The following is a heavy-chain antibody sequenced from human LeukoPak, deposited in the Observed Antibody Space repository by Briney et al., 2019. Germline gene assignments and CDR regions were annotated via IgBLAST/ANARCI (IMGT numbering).Heavy chain of an antibody. J-gene: IGHJ6*03. Sequence: ASVKVSCKTSGYSFTNYGITWVRQAPGQGLEWMGWMNPNSGNTGYAQKFQGRVTITRNTSISTAYMELSSLRSEDTAVYYCARNTYYYDSSGYYRYYYYYYMDVWGKGTTVTVSS. CDR2: MNPNSGNT. D-gene: IGHD3-22*01. CDR1: GYSFTNYG. V-gene: IGHV1-8*03. CDR3: ARNTYYYDSSGYYRYYYYYYMDV.